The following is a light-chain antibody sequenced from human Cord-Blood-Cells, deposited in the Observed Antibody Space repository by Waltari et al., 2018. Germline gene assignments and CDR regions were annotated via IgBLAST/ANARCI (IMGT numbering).Light chain of an antibody. Sequence: EIVLTQSPATLSLSPGERATLSCRASQSVSSYLAWYQQKPGQAPRLLIYDASNRATGIPARFRGSGSGRDFTLTISSLEPEDFAVYYCQQRSNWPPITFGQGTRLEIK. V-gene: IGKV3-11*02. CDR2: DAS. CDR3: QQRSNWPPIT. J-gene: IGKJ5*01. CDR1: QSVSSY.